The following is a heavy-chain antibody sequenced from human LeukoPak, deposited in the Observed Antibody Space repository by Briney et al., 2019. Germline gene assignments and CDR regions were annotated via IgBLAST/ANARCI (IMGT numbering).Heavy chain of an antibody. CDR1: GFTVSSNC. Sequence: GGSLRLSCAASGFTVSSNCMSWVRQAPGKGLEWVSVIYSGGSTYYADSVKGRFTISRDNSKNTLYLQMNSLRAEDTAVYYCARSPPYGSGVDYWGQGTLVTVSS. D-gene: IGHD3-10*01. CDR3: ARSPPYGSGVDY. CDR2: IYSGGST. V-gene: IGHV3-53*01. J-gene: IGHJ4*02.